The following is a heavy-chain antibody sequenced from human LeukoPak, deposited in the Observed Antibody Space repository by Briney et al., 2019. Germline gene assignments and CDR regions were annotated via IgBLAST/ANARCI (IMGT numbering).Heavy chain of an antibody. V-gene: IGHV4-34*01. D-gene: IGHD6-6*01. J-gene: IGHJ4*02. CDR1: GGSFSGYY. CDR2: INHSGST. Sequence: PSETLSLTCAVYGGSFSGYYWSWIRQPPGKGLEWIGEINHSGSTNYNPSLKSRVTISIDTSKNQFSLKVTSVTAADTAVYYCVRDRSYYFDYWGQGTLVTVSS. CDR3: VRDRSYYFDY.